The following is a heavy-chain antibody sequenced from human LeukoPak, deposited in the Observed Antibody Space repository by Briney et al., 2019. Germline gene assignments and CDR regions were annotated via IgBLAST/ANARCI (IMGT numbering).Heavy chain of an antibody. J-gene: IGHJ4*02. CDR1: GGSISTYY. CDR3: ARGVLMVYAIPNYFDY. Sequence: SETLSLTCTVSGGSISTYYWSWIRQSPGKGLEWIGSIYYSGSTNYNPSLKSRVTISVDTSKNQFSLKLSSVTAADTAVYYCARGVLMVYAIPNYFDYWGQGTLVTVSS. D-gene: IGHD2-8*01. V-gene: IGHV4-59*12. CDR2: IYYSGST.